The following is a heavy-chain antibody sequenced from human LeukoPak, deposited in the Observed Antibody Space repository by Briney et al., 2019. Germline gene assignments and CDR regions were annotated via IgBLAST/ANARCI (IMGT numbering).Heavy chain of an antibody. CDR1: GFTVSSNY. CDR2: INTDGSEG. CDR3: ARPSYSSSSSV. J-gene: IGHJ3*01. Sequence: GGSLRLSCAASGFTVSSNYMSWVRQAPGKGLEWVASINTDGSEGYYADVVKGRFTISRDNAKNSLYLQINSLRAEDTAVYYCARPSYSSSSSVWGQGTMVTVSS. D-gene: IGHD6-6*01. V-gene: IGHV3-7*03.